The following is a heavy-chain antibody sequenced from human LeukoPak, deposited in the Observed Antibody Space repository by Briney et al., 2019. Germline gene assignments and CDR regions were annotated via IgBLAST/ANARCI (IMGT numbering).Heavy chain of an antibody. D-gene: IGHD6-13*01. Sequence: GGSLRLSCAASGFTFSSYAMSWVRQAPGKGLEWDSTIRGSGGSTYYADSVKGRFTITRDNSKNTLYLQMNSLRAEDTAVYYCAKERGSSWYGFIDYWGQGTLVTVSS. CDR3: AKERGSSWYGFIDY. V-gene: IGHV3-23*01. J-gene: IGHJ4*02. CDR1: GFTFSSYA. CDR2: IRGSGGST.